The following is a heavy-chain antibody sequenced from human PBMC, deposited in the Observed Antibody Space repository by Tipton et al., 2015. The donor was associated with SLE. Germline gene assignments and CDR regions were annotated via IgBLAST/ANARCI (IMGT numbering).Heavy chain of an antibody. J-gene: IGHJ3*02. CDR3: ARDSLI. V-gene: IGHV4-38-2*02. CDR2: INHSGST. CDR1: GYSISSGYY. Sequence: TLSLTCAVSGYSISSGYYWGWIRQPPGKGLEWIGEINHSGSTNYNPPLKSRVTISVDTSKNQFSLQLNSVTPEDTAVYYCARDSLIWGQGTMVTVSS.